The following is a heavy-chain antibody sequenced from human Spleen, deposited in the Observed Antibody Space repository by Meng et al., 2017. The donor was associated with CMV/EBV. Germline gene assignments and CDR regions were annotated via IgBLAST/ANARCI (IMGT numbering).Heavy chain of an antibody. J-gene: IGHJ4*02. CDR3: ARLLLGSTWTHDY. Sequence: GESLKISCTASGFTFSASYMTWVRQAPGKGLEWVSVIYAGGTTYYADSVKGRFTISRDNSKNTAFLQMSSLRAEDTAVYYCARLLLGSTWTHDYWGQGTLVTVSS. CDR2: IYAGGTT. CDR1: GFTFSASY. D-gene: IGHD6-13*01. V-gene: IGHV3-53*01.